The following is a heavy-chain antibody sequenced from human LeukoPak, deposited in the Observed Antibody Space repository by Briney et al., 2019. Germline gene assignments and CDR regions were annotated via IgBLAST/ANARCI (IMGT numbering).Heavy chain of an antibody. V-gene: IGHV1-8*01. CDR3: ARAVIRFLEWLHRDLYYYYGMDV. Sequence: ASVKVSCKASGYTFTSYDINWVRQAAGQGLEWMGWMNPNSGNTGYAQKFQGRVTMTRNTSISTAYMELSSLRPEDTAVYYCARAVIRFLEWLHRDLYYYYGMDVWGQGTTVTVSS. CDR1: GYTFTSYD. D-gene: IGHD3-3*01. J-gene: IGHJ6*02. CDR2: MNPNSGNT.